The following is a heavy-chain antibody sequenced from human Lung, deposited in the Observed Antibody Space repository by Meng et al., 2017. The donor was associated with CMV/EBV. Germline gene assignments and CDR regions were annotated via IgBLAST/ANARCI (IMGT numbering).Heavy chain of an antibody. Sequence: SXTXSLXXAVSGDSISNSNWWTWVRQPPGKGLEWIGEIYHSGTTNYNPSLKSRVTISVNKSKKQFSLMLTSVTVADTAVYYCAGKASWLLSLDYWGQGTXVTVSS. CDR2: IYHSGTT. CDR1: GDSISNSNW. J-gene: IGHJ4*02. V-gene: IGHV4-4*02. D-gene: IGHD3-9*01. CDR3: AGKASWLLSLDY.